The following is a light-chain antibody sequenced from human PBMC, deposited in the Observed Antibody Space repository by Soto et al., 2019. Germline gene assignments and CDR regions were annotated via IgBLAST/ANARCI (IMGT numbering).Light chain of an antibody. V-gene: IGLV2-14*01. Sequence: QSDLTQPASGSGSPGQSLPISCTGTSSDVGGYNYVSWYQQHPGKAPKFMIYDVSNRPSGVSNRFSGSKSGNTASLTISGLQAEDEADYYCSSYTTSNTRQIVFGTGTKVTVL. J-gene: IGLJ1*01. CDR2: DVS. CDR3: SSYTTSNTRQIV. CDR1: SSDVGGYNY.